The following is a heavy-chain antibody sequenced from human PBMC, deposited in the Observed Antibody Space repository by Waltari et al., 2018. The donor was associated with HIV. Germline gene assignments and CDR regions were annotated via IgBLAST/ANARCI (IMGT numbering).Heavy chain of an antibody. CDR3: ARSRNFNHRLGAYFFDY. Sequence: QVQLQQSGAQVLTPSETLSLTCGVRGENLSGHYWTWTRQPPGKGLEWIGDINYSGATYSSPSLKSRVTISADTSKSQLFLTLTSVAAADTAKYYCARSRNFNHRLGAYFFDYWGQGTLVTVS. V-gene: IGHV4-34*02. CDR2: INYSGAT. D-gene: IGHD3-16*01. CDR1: GENLSGHY. J-gene: IGHJ4*02.